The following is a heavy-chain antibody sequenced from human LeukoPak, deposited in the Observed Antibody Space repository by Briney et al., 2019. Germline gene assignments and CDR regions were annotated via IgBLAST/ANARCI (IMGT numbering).Heavy chain of an antibody. V-gene: IGHV4-39*01. CDR3: ARHLYWYRYYYDSSGYYYFDY. J-gene: IGHJ4*02. CDR2: IYYSGST. D-gene: IGHD3-22*01. CDR1: GFTFSSYA. Sequence: PGGSLRLSCAASGFTFSSYAMSWVRQPPGKGLEWIGSIYYSGSTYYNPSLKSRVTISVDTSKNQFSLKLSSVTAADTAVYYCARHLYWYRYYYDSSGYYYFDYWGQGTLVTVSS.